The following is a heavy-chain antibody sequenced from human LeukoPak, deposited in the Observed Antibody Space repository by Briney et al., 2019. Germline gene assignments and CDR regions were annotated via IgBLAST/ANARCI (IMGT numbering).Heavy chain of an antibody. CDR3: ARGYSYGPPYGMDV. J-gene: IGHJ6*02. Sequence: SETLSLTCAVSGGSIKSNNWWSWVRQPPGKGLEWIGEINHSGSTNYNPSLKSRVTISVDTSKNQFSLKLSSVTAADTAVYYCARGYSYGPPYGMDVWGQGTTVTVSS. V-gene: IGHV4-4*02. CDR2: INHSGST. D-gene: IGHD5-18*01. CDR1: GGSIKSNNW.